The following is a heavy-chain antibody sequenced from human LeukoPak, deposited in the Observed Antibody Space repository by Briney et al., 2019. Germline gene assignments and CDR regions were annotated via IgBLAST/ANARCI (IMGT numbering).Heavy chain of an antibody. CDR2: INPHSGGT. CDR1: GYIFTDYF. D-gene: IGHD3-22*01. CDR3: ARDGDSSGYPY. V-gene: IGHV1-2*06. J-gene: IGHJ4*02. Sequence: ASVKVSCKASGYIFTDYFLHWVRQAPGQGLEWMGRINPHSGGTNYAQRFQGRVTMTRDTSISTAYMELSSLRSDDTAVYYCARDGDSSGYPYWGQGTLLTVSS.